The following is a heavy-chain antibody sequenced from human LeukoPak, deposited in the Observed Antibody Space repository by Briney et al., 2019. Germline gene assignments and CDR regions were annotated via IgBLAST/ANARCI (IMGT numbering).Heavy chain of an antibody. Sequence: PSETLSLTCTVSGGSISSSSYYWGWIRQPPGKGLEWIGYIYYSGSTNYNPSLKSRVTISVDTSKNQFSLKLSSVTAADTAVYYCARGGYDFWSGYRGYYLDYWGQGTLVTVSS. V-gene: IGHV4-61*05. CDR2: IYYSGST. CDR3: ARGGYDFWSGYRGYYLDY. D-gene: IGHD3-3*01. J-gene: IGHJ4*02. CDR1: GGSISSSSYY.